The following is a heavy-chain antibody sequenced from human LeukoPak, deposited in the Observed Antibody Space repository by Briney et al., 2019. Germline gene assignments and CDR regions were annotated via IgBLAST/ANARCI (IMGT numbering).Heavy chain of an antibody. CDR1: GYTFTGYF. V-gene: IGHV1-2*02. CDR3: ARALMAPVMFWTGEFDY. D-gene: IGHD3/OR15-3a*01. CDR2: INPNTGGT. J-gene: IGHJ4*02. Sequence: ASVKVSCKASGYTFTGYFMHWVRQAPGQGLEWMGWINPNTGGTNYAQKFQGSVTMTRDTSISTAYMELSRLKSDDTAVYYCARALMAPVMFWTGEFDYWGQGTLVTVSS.